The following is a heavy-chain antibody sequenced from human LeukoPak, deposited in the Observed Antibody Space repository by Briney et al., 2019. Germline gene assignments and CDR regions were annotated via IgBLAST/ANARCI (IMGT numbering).Heavy chain of an antibody. V-gene: IGHV3-21*01. J-gene: IGHJ5*02. D-gene: IGHD4-17*01. CDR1: GFTFSSYT. Sequence: GGSLRLSCAASGFTFSSYTMKWLRQTPGKGLEWVSSISSSSSYIYQADSVKGRFTISRDNAKNSLYLQMNSLRAEDTAVYYCASYGDYVEGWFDPWGQGTLVTVSA. CDR3: ASYGDYVEGWFDP. CDR2: ISSSSSYI.